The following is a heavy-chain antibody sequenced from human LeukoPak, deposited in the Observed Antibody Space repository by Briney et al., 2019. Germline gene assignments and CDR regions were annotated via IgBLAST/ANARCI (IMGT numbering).Heavy chain of an antibody. J-gene: IGHJ2*01. V-gene: IGHV3-7*05. Sequence: GGSLRLSCAASGFTFSNYWMSWVRQAPGKGLEWVANINQDGSEKSYVDSVEGRFTISRDNAKKSLYLQMNSLRAEDTAVYYCARTKVRSGQYFDLWGRGTLVTVSS. CDR3: ARTKVRSGQYFDL. D-gene: IGHD6-25*01. CDR2: INQDGSEK. CDR1: GFTFSNYW.